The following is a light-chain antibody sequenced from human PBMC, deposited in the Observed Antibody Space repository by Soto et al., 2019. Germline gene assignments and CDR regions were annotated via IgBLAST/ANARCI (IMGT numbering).Light chain of an antibody. Sequence: PGEKATLSCRASHCVISSYLAWYQQKPGQAPRLLIYGASSRATGIPDRFSGSGSGTDFTLTVSRLEPEDFAVYYCQQFGSSSWTFGQGTKVEIK. V-gene: IGKV3-20*01. CDR2: GAS. CDR3: QQFGSSSWT. CDR1: HCVISSY. J-gene: IGKJ1*01.